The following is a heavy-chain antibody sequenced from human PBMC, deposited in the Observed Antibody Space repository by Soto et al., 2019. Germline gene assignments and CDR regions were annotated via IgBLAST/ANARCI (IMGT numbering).Heavy chain of an antibody. Sequence: QVPLVESGGGVVQPGRSLRLSCAASGFTFSSYGMHWVRQAPGKGLEWVAVISYDGSNKYYADSVKGRFTISRDNSKNTLYLQMNSLRAEDTAVYYCARGTPGDYWGQGTLVTVSS. J-gene: IGHJ4*02. D-gene: IGHD3-10*01. CDR1: GFTFSSYG. CDR3: ARGTPGDY. V-gene: IGHV3-30*03. CDR2: ISYDGSNK.